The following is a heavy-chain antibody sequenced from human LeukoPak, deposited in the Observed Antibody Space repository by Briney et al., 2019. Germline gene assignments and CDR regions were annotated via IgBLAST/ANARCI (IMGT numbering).Heavy chain of an antibody. CDR3: ARHVLLGYCSGGSCTDAFDI. D-gene: IGHD2-15*01. J-gene: IGHJ3*02. V-gene: IGHV4-59*08. CDR1: GGSISSYY. CDR2: IYYSGST. Sequence: SETLSLTCTVSGGSISSYYWSWTRQPPGKGLEWIGYIYYSGSTNYNPSLKSRVTISVDTSKNQFSLKLSSVTAADTAVYYCARHVLLGYCSGGSCTDAFDIWGQGTMVTVSS.